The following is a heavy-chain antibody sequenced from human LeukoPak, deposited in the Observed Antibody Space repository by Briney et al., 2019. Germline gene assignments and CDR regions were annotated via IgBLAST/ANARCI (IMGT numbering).Heavy chain of an antibody. V-gene: IGHV1-24*01. Sequence: ASVKVSCKVSGYTLTELSMHWVRQAPGKGLEWMGGFDPEDGETIYAQKFQGRVTMTEDTSTDTAYMELSSLRSEDTAVYYCATVGTYYYDSSGLDYWGQGTLVTVSP. CDR3: ATVGTYYYDSSGLDY. CDR2: FDPEDGET. CDR1: GYTLTELS. J-gene: IGHJ4*02. D-gene: IGHD3-22*01.